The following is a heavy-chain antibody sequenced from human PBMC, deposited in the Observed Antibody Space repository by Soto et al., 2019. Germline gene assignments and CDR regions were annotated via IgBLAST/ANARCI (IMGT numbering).Heavy chain of an antibody. V-gene: IGHV3-23*01. CDR2: ISGSGGST. CDR1: GFTFSSYA. D-gene: IGHD4-17*01. Sequence: QSGGSLRLSCAASGFTFSSYAMSWVRQAPGKGLEWVSAISGSGGSTYYTESVKGRFTISRHNSKNTLYLQMNSLRAEDTAVYYCAKEVGPVGDLYFDYWGQGTLVTVSS. J-gene: IGHJ4*02. CDR3: AKEVGPVGDLYFDY.